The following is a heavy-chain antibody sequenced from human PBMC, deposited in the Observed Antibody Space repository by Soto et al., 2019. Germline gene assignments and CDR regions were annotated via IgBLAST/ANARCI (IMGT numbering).Heavy chain of an antibody. V-gene: IGHV3-30*18. Sequence: GGSLRLSCAASGFTFSSYGMHWVRQAPGKGLEWVAVISYDGSNKYYADSVKGRFTISRDNSKNTLYLQMNSLRAEDTAVYYCAKDLGGYDWLSRPYYYYYYGMDVWGQGTTVTVSS. J-gene: IGHJ6*02. CDR1: GFTFSSYG. CDR3: AKDLGGYDWLSRPYYYYYYGMDV. CDR2: ISYDGSNK. D-gene: IGHD3-9*01.